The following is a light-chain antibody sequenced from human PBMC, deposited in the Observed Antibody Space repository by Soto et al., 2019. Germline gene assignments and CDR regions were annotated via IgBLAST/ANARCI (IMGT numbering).Light chain of an antibody. CDR1: QSVSSSY. CDR3: QQYGSSPERT. CDR2: GAS. J-gene: IGKJ1*01. Sequence: EIVLTQSPGTLSLSPGERATLSCRASQSVSSSYLAWYQQKPGQAPRLLIYGASSRATGIPDRFSGSGSGTDFTLTISRLEPEDFAVYDCQQYGSSPERTFGQGTKADIK. V-gene: IGKV3-20*01.